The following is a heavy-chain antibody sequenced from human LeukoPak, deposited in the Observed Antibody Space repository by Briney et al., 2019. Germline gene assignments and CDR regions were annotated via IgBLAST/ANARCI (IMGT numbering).Heavy chain of an antibody. CDR3: ARDPVVPAAIGDY. D-gene: IGHD2-2*02. CDR1: GFTFSSYW. V-gene: IGHV3-74*01. CDR2: INSDGSST. J-gene: IGHJ4*02. Sequence: GGSLRLSCAASGFTFSSYWMHWVRQAPGKGLVWVSRINSDGSSTSYADSVKGRSTISRDNAKNTLYLQMNSLRAEDTAVYYCARDPVVPAAIGDYWGQGTLVTVSS.